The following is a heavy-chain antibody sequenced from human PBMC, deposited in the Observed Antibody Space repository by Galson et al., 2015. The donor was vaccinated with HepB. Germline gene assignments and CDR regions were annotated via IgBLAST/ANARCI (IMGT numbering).Heavy chain of an antibody. Sequence: TLSLTCTVSGGSISSGGYYWSWIRQHPGKGLEWIGYIYYSGSTYYNPSLKSRVTISVDTSKNQFSLKLSSVTAADTAVYYCARGSLGYYDSSGKTYDYWGQGTLVTVSS. J-gene: IGHJ4*02. CDR2: IYYSGST. CDR1: GGSISSGGYY. D-gene: IGHD3-22*01. CDR3: ARGSLGYYDSSGKTYDY. V-gene: IGHV4-31*03.